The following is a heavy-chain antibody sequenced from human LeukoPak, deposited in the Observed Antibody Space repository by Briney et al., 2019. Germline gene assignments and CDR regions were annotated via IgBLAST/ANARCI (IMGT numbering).Heavy chain of an antibody. Sequence: KPSETLSLTCTVSGDSVASGGYYWSWIRQPPGKGLEWIGYIYYSGDTNYNPSLKSRVTISVDTSKNQFSLKLTSVTAADTAVYYCASGRYSYGYWGYWGQGTLVTVSS. J-gene: IGHJ4*02. CDR3: ASGRYSYGYWGY. D-gene: IGHD5-18*01. V-gene: IGHV4-61*08. CDR2: IYYSGDT. CDR1: GDSVASGGYY.